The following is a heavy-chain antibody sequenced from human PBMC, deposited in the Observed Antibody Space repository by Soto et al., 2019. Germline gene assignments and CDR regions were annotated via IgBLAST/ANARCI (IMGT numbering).Heavy chain of an antibody. D-gene: IGHD3-22*01. J-gene: IGHJ4*02. V-gene: IGHV4-59*01. CDR3: ARDGYYYDSSGYQRVYYFDY. Sequence: SETLSLTCTVSGGSISSYYWSWIRQPPGKGLEWIGYIYYSGSTNYNPSLKSRVTISVDTSKNQFSLKVSSVTAADTAVYYCARDGYYYDSSGYQRVYYFDYWGQGTLVTVSS. CDR2: IYYSGST. CDR1: GGSISSYY.